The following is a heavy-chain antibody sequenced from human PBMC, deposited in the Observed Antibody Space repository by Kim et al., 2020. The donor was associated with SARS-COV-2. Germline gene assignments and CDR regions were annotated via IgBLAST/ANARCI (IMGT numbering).Heavy chain of an antibody. CDR1: GFTFSSYA. Sequence: GGSLRLSCAASGFTFSSYAMHWVRQAPGKGLQWVAVISYDGSNKYYADSVKGRFTISRDNSKNTLYLQMNSLSAEDTAVYYCARTYSGSYYHLGSWGQGTLVTLSS. CDR2: ISYDGSNK. CDR3: ARTYSGSYYHLGS. J-gene: IGHJ5*02. D-gene: IGHD1-26*01. V-gene: IGHV3-30*04.